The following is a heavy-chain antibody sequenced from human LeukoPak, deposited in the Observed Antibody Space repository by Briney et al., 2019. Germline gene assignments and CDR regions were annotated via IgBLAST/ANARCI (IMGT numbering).Heavy chain of an antibody. CDR3: ARLPAYYYGMDV. V-gene: IGHV3-48*03. J-gene: IGHJ6*02. CDR1: GFTFSSYE. Sequence: GGSLRLSCAASGFTFSSYEMNWVRQAPGKGLEWVSYIRGSGKIMYYADSVKGRFTISRDNSKNMLYLQMNSLRAEDTAVYYCARLPAYYYGMDVWGQGTTVTVSS. CDR2: IRGSGKIM.